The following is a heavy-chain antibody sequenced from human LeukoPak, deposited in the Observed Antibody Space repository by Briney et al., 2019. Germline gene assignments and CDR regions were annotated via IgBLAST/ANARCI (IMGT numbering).Heavy chain of an antibody. CDR3: ARDRVYIAAAGTPPYYYGMDV. D-gene: IGHD6-13*01. V-gene: IGHV1-46*01. CDR2: INPSGGST. Sequence: GESLKISCKDSGYTFTSYYMHWVRQAPGQGLEWMGIINPSGGSTSYAQKFQGRVTMTRDTSTSTVYMELSSLRSEDTAVYYCARDRVYIAAAGTPPYYYGMDVWGQGTTVTVSS. J-gene: IGHJ6*02. CDR1: GYTFTSYY.